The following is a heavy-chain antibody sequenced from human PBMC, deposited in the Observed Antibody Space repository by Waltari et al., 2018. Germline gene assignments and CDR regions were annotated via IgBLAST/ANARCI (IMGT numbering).Heavy chain of an antibody. Sequence: QVQLVQSGAEVKKPGASVKVSCKASGYTFTSYDINWVRQATGQGLEWMGWMKPNSGNTGYAQKFQGRVTMTRNTSISTAYMELSSLRSEDTAVYYCATRGGYCSSTSCSYWYFDLWGRGTLVTVSS. CDR2: MKPNSGNT. J-gene: IGHJ2*01. CDR3: ATRGGYCSSTSCSYWYFDL. D-gene: IGHD2-2*01. V-gene: IGHV1-8*01. CDR1: GYTFTSYD.